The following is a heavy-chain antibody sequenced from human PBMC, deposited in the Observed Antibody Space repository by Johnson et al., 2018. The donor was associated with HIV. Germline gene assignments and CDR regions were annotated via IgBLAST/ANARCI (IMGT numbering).Heavy chain of an antibody. J-gene: IGHJ3*02. V-gene: IGHV3-11*04. CDR2: IRTDGRST. Sequence: QVQVVETGGGLVTPGGSVKLSCQGSGFTFSDYYMTWIRQAPGKGLEWVSYIRTDGRSTYYADAVKGRFTFVRDNSKNTLYLQMNNLGPEDTAVDYCAKERRAPRAFDIWGQGTMVTVSS. CDR3: AKERRAPRAFDI. CDR1: GFTFSDYY.